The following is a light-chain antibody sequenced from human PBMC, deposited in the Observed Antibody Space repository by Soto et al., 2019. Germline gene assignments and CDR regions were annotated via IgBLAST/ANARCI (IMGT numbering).Light chain of an antibody. CDR1: QSINFY. Sequence: DIQMTQSPSSLSASVGDIVTITCRASQSINFYLNWYQQRPGKAPKVLIYAASNLQSGVPSRFSGSGSGTEFSLTISSLQPEDFATYYCQHSYSLPITFGQGTRLEIK. CDR2: AAS. J-gene: IGKJ5*01. CDR3: QHSYSLPIT. V-gene: IGKV1-39*01.